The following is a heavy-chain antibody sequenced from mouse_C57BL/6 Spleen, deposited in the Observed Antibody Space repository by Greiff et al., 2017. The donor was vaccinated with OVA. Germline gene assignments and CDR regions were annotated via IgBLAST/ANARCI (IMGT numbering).Heavy chain of an antibody. CDR1: GYSFTGYF. D-gene: IGHD2-1*01. V-gene: IGHV1-20*01. J-gene: IGHJ4*01. CDR2: INPYNGDT. Sequence: VQLKESGPELVKPGDSVKISCKASGYSFTGYFMNWVMQSHGKSLEWIGRINPYNGDTFYNQKFKGKATLTVDKSSSTAHMELRSLTSEDSAVYYCARGGNYRLGAMDYWGQGTSVTVSS. CDR3: ARGGNYRLGAMDY.